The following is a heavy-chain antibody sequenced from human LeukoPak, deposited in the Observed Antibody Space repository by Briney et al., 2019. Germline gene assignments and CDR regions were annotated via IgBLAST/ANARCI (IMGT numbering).Heavy chain of an antibody. V-gene: IGHV3-64*01. J-gene: IGHJ4*02. D-gene: IGHD5-18*01. CDR1: GFTFSSYA. Sequence: GGSLRLSCAASGFTFSSYAMHWVRQAPGQGLEYVSSISSNGVSTYYANSVKGRFTISRDNSKNTLYLQMGSLRAEDMAVYYCARDGDTAMVPGSFDYWGQGTLVTVSS. CDR2: ISSNGVST. CDR3: ARDGDTAMVPGSFDY.